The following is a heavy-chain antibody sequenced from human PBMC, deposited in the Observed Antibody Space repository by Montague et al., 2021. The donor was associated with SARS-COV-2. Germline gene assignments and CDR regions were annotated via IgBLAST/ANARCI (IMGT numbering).Heavy chain of an antibody. Sequence: SLRLSCAASGFTFSSYAMHWVRQAPGKGLEWVAVISYDGSNKYYADSVKGRFTISRDNSKSTLYLQMNSLRAEDTAVYYCARVIGGYYGMDVWGQGTTVTVSS. CDR2: ISYDGSNK. CDR1: GFTFSSYA. J-gene: IGHJ6*02. V-gene: IGHV3-30-3*01. D-gene: IGHD1-26*01. CDR3: ARVIGGYYGMDV.